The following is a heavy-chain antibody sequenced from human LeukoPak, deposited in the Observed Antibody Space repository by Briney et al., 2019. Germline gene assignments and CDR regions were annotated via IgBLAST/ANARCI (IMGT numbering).Heavy chain of an antibody. CDR3: ARGRVVTAPPSFDY. J-gene: IGHJ4*02. V-gene: IGHV4-34*01. D-gene: IGHD2-21*02. CDR1: GGSFSGYY. Sequence: SETLSLTCAVYGGSFSGYYWSWIRQPPGKGLEWIGEINHSGSTNYNPSLKSRVTISVDTSKNQFSLQLSSVTAADTAVYYCARGRVVTAPPSFDYWGQGTLVTVSS. CDR2: INHSGST.